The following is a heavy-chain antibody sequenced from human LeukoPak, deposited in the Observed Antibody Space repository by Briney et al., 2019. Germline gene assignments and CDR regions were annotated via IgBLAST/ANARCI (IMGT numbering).Heavy chain of an antibody. CDR1: GYTFTTYY. CDR3: ARGDDSSRGGYFDY. D-gene: IGHD3-22*01. J-gene: IGHJ4*02. CDR2: INPSGGST. V-gene: IGHV1-46*01. Sequence: GASVTVSCTASGYTFTTYYIHWVRQAPGRGLGWLGIINPSGGSTTYAQKFQGRVTMTRDTSTSTVYMELNSLRSEDTAVYYCARGDDSSRGGYFDYWGQGTLVTVSS.